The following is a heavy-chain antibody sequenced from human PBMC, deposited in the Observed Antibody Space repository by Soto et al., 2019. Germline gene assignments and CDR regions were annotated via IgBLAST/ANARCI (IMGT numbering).Heavy chain of an antibody. CDR3: ARAAGDDYGDSNQIDY. J-gene: IGHJ4*02. CDR2: ISSSGSTI. Sequence: GGSLRLSCSASGFTFSDYYMSWIRQAPGKGLEWVSYISSSGSTIYYADSVKGRFTISRDNAKNSLYLQMNSLRAEDTAVYYCARAAGDDYGDSNQIDYWGQGTLVTVSS. D-gene: IGHD4-17*01. V-gene: IGHV3-11*01. CDR1: GFTFSDYY.